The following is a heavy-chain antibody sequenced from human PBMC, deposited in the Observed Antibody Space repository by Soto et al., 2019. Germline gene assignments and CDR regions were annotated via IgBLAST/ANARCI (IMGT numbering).Heavy chain of an antibody. CDR1: GGSFSGYY. CDR3: ARERRAKTGTTDY. D-gene: IGHD1-7*01. Sequence: SETLSLTCALYGGSFSGYYWSWIRQPPGKGLEWIGEINHSGSTNYNPSLKSRVTISVDTSKNQFSLKLSSVTAADTAVYYCARERRAKTGTTDYWGQGTLVTVSS. V-gene: IGHV4-34*01. CDR2: INHSGST. J-gene: IGHJ4*02.